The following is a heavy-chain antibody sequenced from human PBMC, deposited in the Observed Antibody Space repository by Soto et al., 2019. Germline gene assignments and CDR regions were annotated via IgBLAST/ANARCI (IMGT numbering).Heavy chain of an antibody. V-gene: IGHV3-30*03. D-gene: IGHD3-10*01. CDR3: TRVLKGALDP. Sequence: QVRLAESGGGVVQPGRSLRLSCVASGFTLSNYDMHWVRQAPGKGLEWVAVGSQAGARKYYVASVKGRFTVSRDNSKNTFYLQMSSLRGEDTAVYYCTRVLKGALDPWGQGTLVTVSS. CDR2: GSQAGARK. CDR1: GFTLSNYD. J-gene: IGHJ5*02.